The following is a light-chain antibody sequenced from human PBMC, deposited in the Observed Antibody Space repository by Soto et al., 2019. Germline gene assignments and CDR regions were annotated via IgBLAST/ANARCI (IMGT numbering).Light chain of an antibody. J-gene: IGKJ5*01. CDR2: GIS. V-gene: IGKV2-30*02. CDR3: RELPLYAVP. Sequence: DGSMRLPPPPLPVTLGQPASISGRSNQSLVHGDGIAYFSWFQQRPGRSPRLLIYGISKRATDIPDRFSCCGSVTEFTLTIRIFQPEDIATYSTRELPLYAVPFGEG. CDR1: QSLVHGDGIAY.